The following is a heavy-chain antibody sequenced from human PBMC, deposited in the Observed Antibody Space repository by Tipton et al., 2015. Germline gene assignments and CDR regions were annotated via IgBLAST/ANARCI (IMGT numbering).Heavy chain of an antibody. Sequence: TLSLTCTVSGSTISRYYWSCFRPPPGKGLERIGHIYYSGYTTYNPSLKSRVIISVDTSKNQFSLNLSSVTAADTAVYYCARAPPVWAARGGGYERWGQGTLFAVSA. V-gene: IGHV4-59*01. CDR3: ARAPPVWAARGGGYER. CDR2: IYYSGYT. CDR1: GSTISRYY. D-gene: IGHD2-15*01. J-gene: IGHJ5*02.